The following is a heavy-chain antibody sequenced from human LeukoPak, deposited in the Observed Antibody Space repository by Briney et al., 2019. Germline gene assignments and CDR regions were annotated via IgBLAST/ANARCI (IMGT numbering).Heavy chain of an antibody. D-gene: IGHD6-19*01. V-gene: IGHV1-18*01. Sequence: ASVKVSCKASGYFFTSYGISWVRQAPGQGLEWMGWISAYNGNTNYAQKLQGRVTMTTDTSTSTAYMELRSLRSDDTAVYYCERVQDRYSSDCWSDPWGQGTLVTVSS. CDR2: ISAYNGNT. J-gene: IGHJ5*02. CDR1: GYFFTSYG. CDR3: ERVQDRYSSDCWSDP.